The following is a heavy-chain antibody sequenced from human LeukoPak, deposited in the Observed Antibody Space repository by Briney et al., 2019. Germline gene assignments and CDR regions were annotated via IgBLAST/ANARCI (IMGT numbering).Heavy chain of an antibody. CDR2: IYSGGTT. CDR3: ARRAGGYSHPYDY. D-gene: IGHD4-23*01. J-gene: IGHJ4*02. Sequence: GGSLRLSCAVSGFTISGNYMSWVRQAPGKGLEWVSLIYSGGTTYYADSVKGRFTISRDNSKNTLYLQMNSLRAEDTAVYYCARRAGGYSHPYDYWGRGILVTVSS. V-gene: IGHV3-53*01. CDR1: GFTISGNY.